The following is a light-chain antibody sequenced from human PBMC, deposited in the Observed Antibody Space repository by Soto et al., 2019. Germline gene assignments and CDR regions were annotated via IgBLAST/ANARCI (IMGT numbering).Light chain of an antibody. V-gene: IGKV3-20*01. CDR3: QQYGSSPLT. Sequence: EIVLTQSPGTLSLSPGERATLSCRASQSVSRSDLAWYQQKPGQAPRLLIYGASSRATGIPDRFSGSGSGTDFTLTISRLEPEDFAVYYCQQYGSSPLTFGRDQG. J-gene: IGKJ4*01. CDR2: GAS. CDR1: QSVSRSD.